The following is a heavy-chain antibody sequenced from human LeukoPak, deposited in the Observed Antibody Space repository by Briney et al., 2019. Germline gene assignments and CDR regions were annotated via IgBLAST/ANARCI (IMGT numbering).Heavy chain of an antibody. CDR2: INSDGSST. CDR1: GFTFSSYW. CDR3: ARGGDIVVVPARQY. Sequence: GGSLRLSCAASGFTFSSYWMHWVRQAPGKGLVWVSRINSDGSSTSYADSVKGRFTISRDNAKNTLYLQMNSLRAEDTAVYYCARGGDIVVVPARQYSGQGTLVTVCS. J-gene: IGHJ4*02. V-gene: IGHV3-74*01. D-gene: IGHD2-2*01.